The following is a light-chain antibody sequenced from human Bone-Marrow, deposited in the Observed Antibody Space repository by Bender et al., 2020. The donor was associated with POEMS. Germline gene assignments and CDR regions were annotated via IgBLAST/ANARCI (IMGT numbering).Light chain of an antibody. V-gene: IGLV1-44*01. CDR1: NSNIGSNT. Sequence: QSVLTQPPSMSGTPGQRVTISCSGSNSNIGSNTVNWYQQVPGTAPKFLIYRNDQRASGVPDRFSGSKSGTSASLAISGLQSEDEADYYCATWDDSLNGHWVFGGGTKVTVL. CDR3: ATWDDSLNGHWV. J-gene: IGLJ3*02. CDR2: RND.